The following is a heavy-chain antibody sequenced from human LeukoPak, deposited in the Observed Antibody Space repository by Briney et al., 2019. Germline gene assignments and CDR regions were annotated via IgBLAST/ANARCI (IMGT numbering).Heavy chain of an antibody. CDR3: ARDSRSGIVGARGFGY. J-gene: IGHJ4*02. CDR2: IYYSGST. CDR1: GGSISSSSYY. V-gene: IGHV4-39*07. D-gene: IGHD1-26*01. Sequence: LETLSLTCTVSGGSISSSSYYWGWIRQPPGKGLEWIGSIYYSGSTYYNPSLKSRVTISVDTSKNQFSLKLSSVTAADTAVYYCARDSRSGIVGARGFGYWGQGTLVTVSS.